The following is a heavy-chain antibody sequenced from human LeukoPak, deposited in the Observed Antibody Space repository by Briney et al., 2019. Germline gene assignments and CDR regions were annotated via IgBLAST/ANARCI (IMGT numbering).Heavy chain of an antibody. D-gene: IGHD5-24*01. J-gene: IGHJ4*02. CDR1: EFTYG. Sequence: GGSLRLSCAASEFTYGMNWVRQAPGKGLECVSAISSSGSSTYYADSVKGRFTISRDNSKNTLYLQMNSLRAEDTVVYYCAREMGLWGQGTLVTVSS. CDR2: ISSSGSST. V-gene: IGHV3-23*01. CDR3: AREMGL.